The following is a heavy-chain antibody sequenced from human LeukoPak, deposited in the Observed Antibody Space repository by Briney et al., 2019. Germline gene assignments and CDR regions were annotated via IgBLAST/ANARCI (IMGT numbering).Heavy chain of an antibody. Sequence: SETLSLTCTVSGGSISSYYWSWIRQPPGKGLEWIGYIYYSGSTNYNPSLKSRVTISVDTSKNQFSLKLSSVTAADTAVYYCAREGLGGSGSYGGRDYWGQGTLVTVSS. CDR2: IYYSGST. D-gene: IGHD3-10*01. CDR3: AREGLGGSGSYGGRDY. CDR1: GGSISSYY. V-gene: IGHV4-59*12. J-gene: IGHJ4*02.